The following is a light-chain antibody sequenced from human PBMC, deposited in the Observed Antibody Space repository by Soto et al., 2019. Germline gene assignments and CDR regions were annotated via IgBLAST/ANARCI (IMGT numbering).Light chain of an antibody. CDR1: SSDVGGYKY. CDR3: CSYAGSYTWV. CDR2: DVT. V-gene: IGLV2-11*01. J-gene: IGLJ3*02. Sequence: QSVLTQPRSVSGSPGQSVTISCTGTSSDVGGYKYVSWYQQHPGKAPKLMIYDVTKRPSGVPDRFSGSQSGNTASPTISGLQAEDEADYYCCSYAGSYTWVFGGGTQLTVL.